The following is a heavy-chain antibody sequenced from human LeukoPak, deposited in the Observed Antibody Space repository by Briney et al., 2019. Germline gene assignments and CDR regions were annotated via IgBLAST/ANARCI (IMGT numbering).Heavy chain of an antibody. CDR1: GGTFTSYA. V-gene: IGHV1-69*05. CDR2: IIPIFGTA. J-gene: IGHJ4*02. Sequence: SVKVSCKASGGTFTSYAISWVRQAPGQGLEWMGGIIPIFGTANYAQKFQGRVTITTDESTSTAYMELSSLGSEDTAVYYCARSGARTTRFDYWGQGTLVTVSS. CDR3: ARSGARTTRFDY. D-gene: IGHD1-1*01.